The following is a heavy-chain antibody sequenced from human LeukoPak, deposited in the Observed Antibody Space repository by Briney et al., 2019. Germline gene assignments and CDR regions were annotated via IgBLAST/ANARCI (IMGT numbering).Heavy chain of an antibody. CDR3: ARDRGDYGDCHDY. Sequence: GGSLRLSCAASGFTFSSYAMSCVRQTPGKGLEWVANIKQDGSEKYYVDSVKGRFTISRDNAKNSLYLQMNSVRAEDTAVYYCARDRGDYGDCHDYWGQGTLVTVSS. D-gene: IGHD4-17*01. V-gene: IGHV3-7*01. CDR1: GFTFSSYA. J-gene: IGHJ4*02. CDR2: IKQDGSEK.